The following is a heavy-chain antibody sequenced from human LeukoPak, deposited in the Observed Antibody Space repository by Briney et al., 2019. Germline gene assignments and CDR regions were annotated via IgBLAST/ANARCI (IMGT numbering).Heavy chain of an antibody. CDR2: TYYSGST. J-gene: IGHJ4*02. Sequence: PSETLSLTCTVSGGSISSYYWSWIRQPPGKGLEWIGYTYYSGSTNYNPSLKSRVTISVDTSKNQFSLKLSSVTAADTAVYYCARDSMYGDGYNYFDYWGQGTLVTVSS. CDR3: ARDSMYGDGYNYFDY. CDR1: GGSISSYY. V-gene: IGHV4-59*01. D-gene: IGHD5-24*01.